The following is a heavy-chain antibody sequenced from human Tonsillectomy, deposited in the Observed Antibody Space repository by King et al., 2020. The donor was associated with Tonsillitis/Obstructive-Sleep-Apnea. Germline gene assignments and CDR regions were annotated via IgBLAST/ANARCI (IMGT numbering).Heavy chain of an antibody. CDR3: VTDLADGAYSYGPDY. J-gene: IGHJ4*02. Sequence: VQLVESGGGLVQPGGSLRVSCSASGFAFNSYAMHWVRRAPGKGLEYVSAISSNGGSTYYADSGKGRFTISRDNSKNTMYLQMSSLRGEDTAVYYCVTDLADGAYSYGPDYWGQGTLVTVSS. V-gene: IGHV3-64D*06. D-gene: IGHD5-18*01. CDR1: GFAFNSYA. CDR2: ISSNGGST.